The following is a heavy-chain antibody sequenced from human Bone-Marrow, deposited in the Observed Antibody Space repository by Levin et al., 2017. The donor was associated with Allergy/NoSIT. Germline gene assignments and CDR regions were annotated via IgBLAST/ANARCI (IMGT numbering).Heavy chain of an antibody. CDR3: ARAAAAGKGGSGY. Sequence: PGGSLRLSCAASGFTFSSYAMHWVRQAPGKGLEWVAVISYDGSNKYYADSVKGRFTISRDNSKNTLYLQMNSLRAEDTAVYYCARAAAAGKGGSGYWGQGTLVTVSA. CDR1: GFTFSSYA. V-gene: IGHV3-30-3*01. J-gene: IGHJ4*02. D-gene: IGHD6-13*01. CDR2: ISYDGSNK.